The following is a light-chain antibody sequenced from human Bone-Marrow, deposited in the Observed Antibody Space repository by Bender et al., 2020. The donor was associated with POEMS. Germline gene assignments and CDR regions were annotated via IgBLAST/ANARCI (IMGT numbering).Light chain of an antibody. CDR1: SSDIGYSDH. CDR2: EGT. CDR3: CSYAGSYTYV. V-gene: IGLV2-23*01. J-gene: IGLJ1*01. Sequence: QSALTQPASVSGSPGQSITISCTGASSDIGYSDHVSWYQQRPGKAPELMIYEGTKRPSGISNRFSGSKSGNTASLTISGLQAEDEADYYCCSYAGSYTYVFGTGTKVTVL.